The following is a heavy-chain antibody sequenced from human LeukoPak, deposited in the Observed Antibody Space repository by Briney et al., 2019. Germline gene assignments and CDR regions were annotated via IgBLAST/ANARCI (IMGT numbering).Heavy chain of an antibody. CDR1: GYTFTSYD. V-gene: IGHV1-8*01. CDR3: ARKRVSKWFSGYYGMDV. J-gene: IGHJ6*02. Sequence: GASVKVSCKASGYTFTSYDINWVRQATGQGLEWMGWMNPNSGNTGYAQKFQGRVTMTRNTSISTAYMELSSLRSEDTAVYYRARKRVSKWFSGYYGMDVWGQGTTVTVSS. D-gene: IGHD3-22*01. CDR2: MNPNSGNT.